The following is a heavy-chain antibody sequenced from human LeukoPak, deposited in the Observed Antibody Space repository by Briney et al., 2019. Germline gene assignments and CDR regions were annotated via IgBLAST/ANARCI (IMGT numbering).Heavy chain of an antibody. D-gene: IGHD6-13*01. CDR1: GFTVSSNY. J-gene: IGHJ3*02. CDR2: IYSGGST. Sequence: GSLRLSCAASGFTVSSNYMSWVRQAPGKGLEWVSVIYSGGSTYYADSVKGRFTISRDNSKNTLYLQMNSLRAEDTAVYYCARDPPGIAAAGTDAFDIWGQGTMVTVSS. CDR3: ARDPPGIAAAGTDAFDI. V-gene: IGHV3-66*01.